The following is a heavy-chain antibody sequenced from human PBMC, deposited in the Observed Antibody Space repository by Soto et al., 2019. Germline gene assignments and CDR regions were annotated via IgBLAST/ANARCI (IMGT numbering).Heavy chain of an antibody. CDR1: GGTFSSYA. CDR2: IIPIFGTA. Sequence: SVKVSCKASGGTFSSYAISWVRQAPGQGLEWMGGIIPIFGTANYAQKFQGRVTITADESTSTAYMELSSLRSEDTAVYYCAKHIVVVVAATDYYGMDVWGQGTTVTVSS. V-gene: IGHV1-69*13. CDR3: AKHIVVVVAATDYYGMDV. J-gene: IGHJ6*02. D-gene: IGHD2-15*01.